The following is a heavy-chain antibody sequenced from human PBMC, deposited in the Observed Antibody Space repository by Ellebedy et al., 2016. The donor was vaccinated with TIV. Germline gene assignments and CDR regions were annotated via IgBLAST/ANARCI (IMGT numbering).Heavy chain of an antibody. V-gene: IGHV3-30-3*02. Sequence: GESLKISXAASGFTFSSYAMHWVRQAPGKGLEWVAVISYDGSNKYYADSVKGRFTISRDNSKNTLYLQMNSLRAEDTAVYYCAKDSAGPGDYWGQGTLVTVSS. CDR1: GFTFSSYA. CDR2: ISYDGSNK. D-gene: IGHD6-13*01. CDR3: AKDSAGPGDY. J-gene: IGHJ4*02.